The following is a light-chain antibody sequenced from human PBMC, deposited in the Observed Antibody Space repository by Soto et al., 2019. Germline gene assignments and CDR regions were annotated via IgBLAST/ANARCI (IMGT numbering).Light chain of an antibody. CDR2: KAS. V-gene: IGKV1-5*03. J-gene: IGKJ1*01. Sequence: DIPMTQSPSTLSAFVGDRVSITCRASQSISSWLAWYQQKPGKAPKLLIYKASSLESGVPSRFSGSGSGTEFTLTISSLQPDDFATYYCQQYSSYSSTFGQGTKVEIK. CDR3: QQYSSYSST. CDR1: QSISSW.